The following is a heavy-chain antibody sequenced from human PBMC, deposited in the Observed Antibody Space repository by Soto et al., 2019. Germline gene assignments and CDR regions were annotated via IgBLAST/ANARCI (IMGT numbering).Heavy chain of an antibody. Sequence: QVQLQESGPGLVKPSETLSLTCTVSGGSISSYYWSWIRQPPGKGLEWMGYIYYSWSTNYNPSLKSRVTISVDTYKNHFSLKLSSVTDADTAVYYCARHSSPLGYYYGMDVWGQGTPGTVSS. CDR1: GGSISSYY. CDR3: ARHSSPLGYYYGMDV. J-gene: IGHJ6*02. V-gene: IGHV4-59*01. D-gene: IGHD6-13*01. CDR2: IYYSWST.